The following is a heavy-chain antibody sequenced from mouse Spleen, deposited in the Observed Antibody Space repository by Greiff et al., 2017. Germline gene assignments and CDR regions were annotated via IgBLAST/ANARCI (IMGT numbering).Heavy chain of an antibody. D-gene: IGHD1-2*01. CDR2: IYPGSGNT. J-gene: IGHJ4*01. CDR3: ARSYYGYDYAMDY. CDR1: GYSFTSYY. V-gene: IGHV1-66*01. Sequence: QVQLQQSGPELVKPGASVKISCKASGYSFTSYYIHWVKQRPGQGLEWIGWIYPGSGNTKYNEKFKGKATLTADTSSSTAYMQLSSLTSEDSAVYYCARSYYGYDYAMDYWGQGTSVTVSS.